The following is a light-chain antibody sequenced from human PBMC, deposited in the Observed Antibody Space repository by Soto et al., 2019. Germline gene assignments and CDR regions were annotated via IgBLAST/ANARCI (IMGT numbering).Light chain of an antibody. CDR1: QAISNY. J-gene: IGKJ3*01. CDR2: AAS. V-gene: IGKV1-27*01. Sequence: DIQMTQSPSSVSASVGDRVTITCRASQAISNYLAWYQQKPGEVPKVLIYAASTLQSGVPSRFSGSGSGTDFPLTSTSLQPEDVATDYCQKYNSAPFPFGPGTKVDLK. CDR3: QKYNSAPFP.